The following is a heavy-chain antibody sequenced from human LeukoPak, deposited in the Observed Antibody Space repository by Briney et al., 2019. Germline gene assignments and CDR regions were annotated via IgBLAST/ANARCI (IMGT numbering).Heavy chain of an antibody. CDR3: ARDRDSSSWYTIDY. Sequence: SETLSLTCSVSGGSISSYYWSWIRQPAGKGLEWIGRIYTSGSTNYNPSLKSRVTTSVDTSKNQFSLKLSSVTAADTAVYYCARDRDSSSWYTIDYWGQGTLVTVSS. CDR2: IYTSGST. J-gene: IGHJ4*02. D-gene: IGHD6-13*01. CDR1: GGSISSYY. V-gene: IGHV4-4*07.